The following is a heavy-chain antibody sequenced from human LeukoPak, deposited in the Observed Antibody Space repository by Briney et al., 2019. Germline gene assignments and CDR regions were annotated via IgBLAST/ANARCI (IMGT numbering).Heavy chain of an antibody. V-gene: IGHV3-66*01. CDR2: IYSGGST. D-gene: IGHD3-10*01. CDR3: AREVLWFGESTHFDY. Sequence: PGGSLRLSCAASGFTVSSNYMSWVRQAPGKGLEWVSVIYSGGSTYYADSVKGRFTISRDNSKNMLYLQMNSLRAEDTAVYYCAREVLWFGESTHFDYWGQGTLVTVSS. CDR1: GFTVSSNY. J-gene: IGHJ4*02.